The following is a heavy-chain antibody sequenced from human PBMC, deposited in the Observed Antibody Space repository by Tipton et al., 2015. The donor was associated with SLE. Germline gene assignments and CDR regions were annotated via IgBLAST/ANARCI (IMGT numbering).Heavy chain of an antibody. J-gene: IGHJ3*01. CDR1: EGSISSGGYY. CDR3: AIGVGDSFEV. Sequence: TLSLTCTVSEGSISSGGYYWSWIRQHPGKGLEWFGYVHNGVVNSYNPSLKIRVTMSVDTSQNPFSLKLSSVTSADTTVYYCAIGVGDSFEVWGHCSLVSVSS. CDR2: VHNGVVN. V-gene: IGHV4-61*08.